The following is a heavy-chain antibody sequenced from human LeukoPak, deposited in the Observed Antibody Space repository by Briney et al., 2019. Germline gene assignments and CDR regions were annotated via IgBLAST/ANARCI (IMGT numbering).Heavy chain of an antibody. CDR2: MNPNSGNT. V-gene: IGHV1-8*01. J-gene: IGHJ4*02. CDR1: GYTFTSYV. D-gene: IGHD6-6*01. Sequence: VSVTVSYMASGYTFTSYVINWVRQATGQGLEWMGWMNPNSGNTGYAQKFQGRVTMTRNTSISTAYMELSSLRSEDTAVYYCARGEYSSSFDYWGQGTLVTVSS. CDR3: ARGEYSSSFDY.